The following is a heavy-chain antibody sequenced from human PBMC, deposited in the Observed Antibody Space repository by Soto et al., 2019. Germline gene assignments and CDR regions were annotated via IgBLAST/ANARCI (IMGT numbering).Heavy chain of an antibody. CDR2: THYSGNT. CDR1: GGSISTYY. CDR3: ARHTVTIRAGFDY. D-gene: IGHD4-17*01. V-gene: IGHV4-59*13. J-gene: IGHJ4*02. Sequence: QVQLQESGPGLVKPSETLSLTCTVSGGSISTYYWDWIRQPPGKELEWIGYTHYSGNTNYHPSLRSRVTISLATSRNQFSLKLSSVTAADTARYYCARHTVTIRAGFDYWGPGALVTVSS.